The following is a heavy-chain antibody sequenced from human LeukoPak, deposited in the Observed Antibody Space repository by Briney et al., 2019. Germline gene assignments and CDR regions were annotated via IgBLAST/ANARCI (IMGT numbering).Heavy chain of an antibody. CDR2: IYSSGST. J-gene: IGHJ4*02. CDR3: VKDAGRGFPPL. D-gene: IGHD1-26*01. CDR1: GGSMSPYH. Sequence: SETLSLTCTVSGGSMSPYHWGWIRQPAGKGLEWIGRIYSSGSTNYNPSLKSRVTMSVDTSKNHFSLKVRSVTAADTAIYYCVKDAGRGFPPLWGQGILVTVSS. V-gene: IGHV4-4*07.